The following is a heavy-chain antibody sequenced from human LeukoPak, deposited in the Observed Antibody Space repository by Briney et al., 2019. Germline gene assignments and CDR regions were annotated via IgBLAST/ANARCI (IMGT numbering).Heavy chain of an antibody. CDR3: AKEGNGDYLSYWYFDL. D-gene: IGHD4-17*01. J-gene: IGHJ2*01. Sequence: GGSLRLSCAASGFSFSSYGMHWVRQAPGKGLEGVAVISYDGSNKYYVDSVKGRFTISRDNSKKTLYLQMNSLRAEDTAVYYCAKEGNGDYLSYWYFDLWGRGTLVTVSS. V-gene: IGHV3-30*18. CDR2: ISYDGSNK. CDR1: GFSFSSYG.